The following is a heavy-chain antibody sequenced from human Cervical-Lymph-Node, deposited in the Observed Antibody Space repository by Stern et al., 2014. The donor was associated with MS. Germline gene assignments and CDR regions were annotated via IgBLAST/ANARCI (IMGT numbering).Heavy chain of an antibody. CDR2: IGWNGDST. Sequence: EVQLVESGGGLVQPGRSLRLSCAASGFTFDAHAMHWVRQTPGKGLEWVSGIGWNGDSTGYADSVKGRFTISRDNAKNSLYLQMNSLRPDDTGFYYCAKDAPQYGDYVSWYFDLWGRGTLVTVSS. CDR3: AKDAPQYGDYVSWYFDL. V-gene: IGHV3-9*01. D-gene: IGHD4-17*01. J-gene: IGHJ2*01. CDR1: GFTFDAHA.